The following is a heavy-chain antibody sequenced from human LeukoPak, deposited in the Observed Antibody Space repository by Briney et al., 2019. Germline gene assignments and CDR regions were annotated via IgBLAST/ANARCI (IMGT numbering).Heavy chain of an antibody. CDR1: GFTFSGYA. Sequence: PGGSLRLSCAASGFTFSGYAMSWVRQAPGKGLEWVSSISGAGSTYYAYSVKGRFTSSRDNSKNTLYLQMNNLRAEDTAVYYCAKESRYYYGSGSFSSQFDYWGQGNLVTVSS. CDR3: AKESRYYYGSGSFSSQFDY. V-gene: IGHV3-23*01. J-gene: IGHJ4*02. D-gene: IGHD3-10*01. CDR2: ISGAGST.